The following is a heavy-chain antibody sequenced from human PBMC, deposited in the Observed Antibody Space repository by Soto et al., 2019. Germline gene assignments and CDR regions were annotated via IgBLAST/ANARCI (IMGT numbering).Heavy chain of an antibody. CDR3: ARQQLLPYYYALDV. CDR1: GGYISGYY. D-gene: IGHD6-13*01. Sequence: QVQLQESGPGLVKPSVTLSLNCTVSGGYISGYYWSWIRQPPGKGLEYIGYIYFRGSTNYNPSLKSRVTISVDTSRTLFSLKVNSVTAADTAVYYCARQQLLPYYYALDVWGQGTTVTVSS. V-gene: IGHV4-59*07. J-gene: IGHJ6*02. CDR2: IYFRGST.